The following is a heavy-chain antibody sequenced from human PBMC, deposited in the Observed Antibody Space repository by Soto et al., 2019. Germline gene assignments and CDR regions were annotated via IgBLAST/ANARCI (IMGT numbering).Heavy chain of an antibody. J-gene: IGHJ4*02. V-gene: IGHV4-34*01. Sequence: QVQLQQWGAGLLKPSETLSLTCAVYGGSFSGYYWSWIRQPPGKGLEWIGEINHSGSTNYNPSLTCRVTISVDTSKNQFSLKLSSVTAADTAVYYCARAVSNYDYVPFDYWGQGTLVTVSS. D-gene: IGHD5-12*01. CDR1: GGSFSGYY. CDR3: ARAVSNYDYVPFDY. CDR2: INHSGST.